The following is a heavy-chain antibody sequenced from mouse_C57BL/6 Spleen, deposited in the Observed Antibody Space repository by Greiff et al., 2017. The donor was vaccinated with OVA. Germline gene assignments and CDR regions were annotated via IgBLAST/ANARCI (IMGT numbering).Heavy chain of an antibody. J-gene: IGHJ2*01. Sequence: DVQLQESGPELVKPGASVKIPCKASGYTFTDYNMDWVKQSHGKSLEWIGDINPNNGGTIYNQKFKGKATLTVDKSSSTAYMELRSLTSEDTAVYYCARLGYYGSSYEYYFDYWGQGTTLTVSS. CDR2: INPNNGGT. CDR3: ARLGYYGSSYEYYFDY. V-gene: IGHV1-18*01. CDR1: GYTFTDYN. D-gene: IGHD1-1*01.